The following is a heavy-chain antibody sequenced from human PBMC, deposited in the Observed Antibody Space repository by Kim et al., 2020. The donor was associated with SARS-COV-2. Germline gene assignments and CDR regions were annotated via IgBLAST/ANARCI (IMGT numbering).Heavy chain of an antibody. J-gene: IGHJ6*02. CDR3: ARDPIVFNYYGSGSYYNDYYYYGMDV. D-gene: IGHD3-10*01. Sequence: SQTLSLTCAISGDSVSSNSAAWNWIRQSPSRGLEWLGRTYYRSKWYNDYAVSVKSRITINPDTSKNQFSLQLNSVTPEDTAVYYCARDPIVFNYYGSGSYYNDYYYYGMDVWGQGTTVTVSS. CDR2: TYYRSKWYN. CDR1: GDSVSSNSAA. V-gene: IGHV6-1*01.